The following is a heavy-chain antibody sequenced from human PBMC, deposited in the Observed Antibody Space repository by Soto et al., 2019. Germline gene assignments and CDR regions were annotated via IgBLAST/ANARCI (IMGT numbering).Heavy chain of an antibody. Sequence: QVQLQESGPGLVKPSETLSLTCTVSGGSINSYYWSWIRQPPGKGLEWIGYIYYSGSTKYNPSLKSRVTISIDTSKNQFSLHLSSLTAADTAVYYCARGLATTAVSYWGQGTLVTVSS. CDR3: ARGLATTAVSY. V-gene: IGHV4-59*01. D-gene: IGHD5-12*01. CDR2: IYYSGST. CDR1: GGSINSYY. J-gene: IGHJ4*02.